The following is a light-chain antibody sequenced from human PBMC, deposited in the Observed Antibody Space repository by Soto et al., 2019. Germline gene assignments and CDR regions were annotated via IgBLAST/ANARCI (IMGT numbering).Light chain of an antibody. CDR1: SSVIGGYKY. CDR3: NSFTSSTTVV. J-gene: IGLJ3*02. CDR2: EVS. Sequence: QSALTQPASVSGSLGQSITISCTGTSSVIGGYKYVSWYQQHPGKAPKLIIFEVSNRPSGVSNRFSGSKSGNTASLTISGLQAEDEADYYWNSFTSSTTVVFGAGTKLTVL. V-gene: IGLV2-14*01.